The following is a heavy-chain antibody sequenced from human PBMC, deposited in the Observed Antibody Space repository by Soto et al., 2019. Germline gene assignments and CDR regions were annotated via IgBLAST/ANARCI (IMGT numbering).Heavy chain of an antibody. J-gene: IGHJ4*02. D-gene: IGHD2-2*01. CDR1: GFTFSSYA. Sequence: EVQLLESGGGSVQPGGSLRLSCAASGFTFSSYAMSWVRQAPGKGLEWVSAISGSGGSTYYADSVKGRFTISRDNSKNTLYPQMNSLRAEDTAVYYCAKSPRGPAYYFDYWGQGTLVTVSS. V-gene: IGHV3-23*01. CDR2: ISGSGGST. CDR3: AKSPRGPAYYFDY.